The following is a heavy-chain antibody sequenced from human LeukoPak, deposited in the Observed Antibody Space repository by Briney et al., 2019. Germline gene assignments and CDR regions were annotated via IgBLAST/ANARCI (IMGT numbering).Heavy chain of an antibody. V-gene: IGHV4-34*01. CDR1: GGSFSGYY. J-gene: IGHJ6*02. CDR3: ARGSLLAAAGTELYYYYYGMDV. CDR2: INHSGST. D-gene: IGHD6-13*01. Sequence: PSETLSLTCAVYGGSFSGYYWSWIRQPPGKGLEWIGEINHSGSTNYNPSLKSRVTISVDTSKNQFSLKLSSVTAADTAVYYCARGSLLAAAGTELYYYYYGMDVWGQGTTVTVSS.